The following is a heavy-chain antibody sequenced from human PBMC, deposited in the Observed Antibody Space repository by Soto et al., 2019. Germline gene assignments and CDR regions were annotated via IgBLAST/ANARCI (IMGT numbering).Heavy chain of an antibody. V-gene: IGHV3-30-3*01. D-gene: IGHD5-12*01. CDR1: GFTFGSYA. Sequence: PGGSLRLSCAASGFTFGSYAMHWVRQAPGKGLEWVAVISYDGNNQYYADSVKGRFTISRDISKNTLYLQMNSLRAEDTAVYYCARERRDEPHIVYFDSWGQGTLVTVSS. CDR2: ISYDGNNQ. CDR3: ARERRDEPHIVYFDS. J-gene: IGHJ4*02.